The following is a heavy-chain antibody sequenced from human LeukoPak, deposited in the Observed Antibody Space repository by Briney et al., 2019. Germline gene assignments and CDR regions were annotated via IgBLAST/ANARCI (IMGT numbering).Heavy chain of an antibody. J-gene: IGHJ6*03. CDR1: GGSISSYY. D-gene: IGHD6-13*01. CDR2: ICTSGST. CDR3: ARSRYSSSRMGYHNYYYYYYMDV. Sequence: PSETLSLTCTVSGGSISSYYWSWIRQPAGKGLEWIGRICTSGSTNYNPSLKSRVTMSVDTSKNQFSLKLSSVTAADTAVYYCARSRYSSSRMGYHNYYYYYYMDVWGKGTTVTISS. V-gene: IGHV4-4*07.